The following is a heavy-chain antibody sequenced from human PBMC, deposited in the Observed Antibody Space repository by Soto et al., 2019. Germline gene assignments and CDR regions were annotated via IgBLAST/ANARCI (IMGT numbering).Heavy chain of an antibody. D-gene: IGHD4-17*01. CDR1: GFTFGNFG. V-gene: IGHV3-33*01. CDR3: VRDVGSDYLAF. J-gene: IGHJ4*02. CDR2: IWRNGNNK. Sequence: GGSLRLSCAASGFTFGNFGIHWVRQAPGKGLEWLAYIWRNGNNKYYADSVKGRFTISRENSKNSVDLQMNSLRDDDTAVYYCVRDVGSDYLAFWGQGALVTVSS.